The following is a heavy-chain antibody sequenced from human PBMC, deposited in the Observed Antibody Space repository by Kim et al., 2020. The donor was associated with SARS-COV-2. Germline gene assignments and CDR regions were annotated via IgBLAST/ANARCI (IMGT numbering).Heavy chain of an antibody. V-gene: IGHV5-51*01. CDR3: ARRGITMIGALALYKPSDAFDI. CDR2: IYPGDSDT. Sequence: GESLKISCKGSGYSFTSYWIGWVRQMPGKGLEWMGIIYPGDSDTRYSPSFQGQVTISADKSISTAYLQWSSLKASDTAMYYCARRGITMIGALALYKPSDAFDIWGQGTMVTVSS. CDR1: GYSFTSYW. J-gene: IGHJ3*02. D-gene: IGHD3-22*01.